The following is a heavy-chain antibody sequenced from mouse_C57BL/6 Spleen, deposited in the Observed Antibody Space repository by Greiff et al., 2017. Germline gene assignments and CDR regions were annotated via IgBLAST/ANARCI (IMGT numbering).Heavy chain of an antibody. Sequence: VQLQQPGAELVRPGSSVKLSCKASGYTFTSYWMHWVKQRPIQGLEWIGNIDPSDSETHYNQKFKDKATLTVDKSSSTAYMQLSSLTSEDSAVYYCARRGPRALFDYWGQGTTLTVSS. CDR3: ARRGPRALFDY. D-gene: IGHD3-3*01. V-gene: IGHV1-52*01. J-gene: IGHJ2*01. CDR1: GYTFTSYW. CDR2: IDPSDSET.